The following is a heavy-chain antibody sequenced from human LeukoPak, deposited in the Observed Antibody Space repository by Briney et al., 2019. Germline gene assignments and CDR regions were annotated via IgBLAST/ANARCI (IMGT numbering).Heavy chain of an antibody. CDR1: GVSISSSNSY. Sequence: SETLSLTCTVSGVSISSSNSYWGWIRQRPGKGLEWIGSIYYSGNTYYNASLKSQVSISIDTSKNQFSLRLTSVTAADTAVYYCARQTGSGLFILLGGQGTLVTVSS. CDR2: IYYSGNT. CDR3: ARQTGSGLFILL. D-gene: IGHD3/OR15-3a*01. J-gene: IGHJ4*02. V-gene: IGHV4-39*01.